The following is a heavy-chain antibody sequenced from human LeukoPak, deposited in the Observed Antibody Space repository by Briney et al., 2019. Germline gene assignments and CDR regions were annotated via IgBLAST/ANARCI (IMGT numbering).Heavy chain of an antibody. CDR2: MNPNSGNT. CDR3: ARGGRLQGWFDP. D-gene: IGHD4-11*01. CDR1: GYTFTGYY. Sequence: ASVKVSCKASGYTFTGYYMHWVRQAPGQGLEWMGWMNPNSGNTGYAQKFQGRVTITRNTSISTAYMELSSLRSEDTAVYYCARGGRLQGWFDPWGQGTLVTVSS. V-gene: IGHV1-8*03. J-gene: IGHJ5*02.